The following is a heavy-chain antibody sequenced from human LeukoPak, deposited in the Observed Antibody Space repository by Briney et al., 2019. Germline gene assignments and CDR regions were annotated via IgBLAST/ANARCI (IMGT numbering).Heavy chain of an antibody. D-gene: IGHD2-21*01. V-gene: IGHV3-21*01. CDR1: GFTFSSYS. CDR3: ARVVQTLDY. Sequence: GGSLRLSCAASGFTFSSYSMNWVRQAPGKGLEWVSSISSSSSYMYYADSVKGRFTISRDNAKNSLYLQMNSLRAEDTAVYYCARVVQTLDYWGQGTLVTVSS. J-gene: IGHJ4*02. CDR2: ISSSSSYM.